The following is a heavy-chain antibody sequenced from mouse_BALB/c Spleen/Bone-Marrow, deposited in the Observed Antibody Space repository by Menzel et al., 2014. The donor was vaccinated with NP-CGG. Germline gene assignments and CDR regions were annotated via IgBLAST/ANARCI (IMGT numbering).Heavy chain of an antibody. J-gene: IGHJ2*01. CDR2: ISYSGST. D-gene: IGHD6-5*01. Sequence: VQLQQSGPGLVKPSQSLSLTCTVTGYSLTSDYAWNWIRQFPGNKLEWMGYISYSGSTSYNPSLKSRISITRDTSKNQFFLQLNSVTTEDTATYYCARRLWDYWGQGTTLTVSS. V-gene: IGHV3-2*02. CDR3: ARRLWDY. CDR1: GYSLTSDYA.